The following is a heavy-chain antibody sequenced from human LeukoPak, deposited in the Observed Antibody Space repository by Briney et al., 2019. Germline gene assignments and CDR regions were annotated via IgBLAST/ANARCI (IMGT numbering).Heavy chain of an antibody. V-gene: IGHV1-18*01. CDR3: ARAFVVPEVGVCYFDY. Sequence: GASVKASCKASGYTFTSYGISWVRQAPGQGLEWMGWISAYNGNTNYAQKLQGRVTMTTDTSTSTAYMELRSLRSDDTAVYYCARAFVVPEVGVCYFDYWGQGTLVTVSS. J-gene: IGHJ4*02. CDR1: GYTFTSYG. CDR2: ISAYNGNT. D-gene: IGHD3-16*02.